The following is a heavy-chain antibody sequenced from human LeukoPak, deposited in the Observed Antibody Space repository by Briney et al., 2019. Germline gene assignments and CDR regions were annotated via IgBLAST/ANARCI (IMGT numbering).Heavy chain of an antibody. CDR2: IKQDGSEK. CDR3: AKGPKLLWFGELLFA. J-gene: IGHJ4*02. CDR1: GFTFSSYW. D-gene: IGHD3-10*01. Sequence: GGSLRLSCAASGFTFSSYWMSWVRQAPGKGLEWVANIKQDGSEKYYVDSVKGRFTISRDNAKNSLYLQMNSLRAEDTAVYYCAKGPKLLWFGELLFAWGQGTLVTVSS. V-gene: IGHV3-7*03.